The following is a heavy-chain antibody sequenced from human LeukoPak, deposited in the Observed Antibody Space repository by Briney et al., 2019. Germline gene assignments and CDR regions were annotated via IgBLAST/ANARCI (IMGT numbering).Heavy chain of an antibody. CDR1: GFTASSNY. Sequence: PGGSLRLSCAASGFTASSNYMSWVRQAPGKGLEWVSVIYSGGSTYYADSVKGRFTISRDNSKNTLYLQMNSLRAEDTAVYYCARARDGDYAFDYWGHGTLVTVCS. V-gene: IGHV3-53*01. CDR3: ARARDGDYAFDY. J-gene: IGHJ4*01. CDR2: IYSGGST. D-gene: IGHD4-17*01.